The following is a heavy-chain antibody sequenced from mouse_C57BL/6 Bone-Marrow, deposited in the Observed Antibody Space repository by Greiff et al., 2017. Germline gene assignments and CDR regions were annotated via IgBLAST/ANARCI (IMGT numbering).Heavy chain of an antibody. CDR1: GYTFTSYW. CDR2: IDPSDSYT. J-gene: IGHJ1*03. D-gene: IGHD2-4*01. V-gene: IGHV1-69*01. CDR3: ARLGITPYWYFDV. Sequence: QVQLKQSGAELVMPGASVKLSCKASGYTFTSYWMHWVKQRPGQGLEWIGEIDPSDSYTNYNQKFKGKSTLTVDKSSSTAYMQLSSLTSEDSAVYYCARLGITPYWYFDVWGTGTTVTVSS.